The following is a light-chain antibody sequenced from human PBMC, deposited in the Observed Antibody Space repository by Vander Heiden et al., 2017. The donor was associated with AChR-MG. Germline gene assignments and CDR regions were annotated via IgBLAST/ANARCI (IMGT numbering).Light chain of an antibody. CDR2: GAS. Sequence: EIVLTQSPGTLSLSPEERATLSCRASQSFSFSYLAWYQQKPGQAPRLLIYGASSRATGIPDRFSGSGSGTDFTLTINRLEPEDFAVYYCQYFGASPFTFGPGTKVDIK. CDR3: QYFGASPFT. J-gene: IGKJ3*01. CDR1: QSFSFSY. V-gene: IGKV3-20*01.